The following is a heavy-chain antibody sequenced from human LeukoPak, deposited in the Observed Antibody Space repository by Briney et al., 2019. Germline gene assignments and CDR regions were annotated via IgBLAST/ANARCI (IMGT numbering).Heavy chain of an antibody. CDR3: ARADYYGSGSYYGSWYYYMDV. CDR1: GGSISSSSYY. D-gene: IGHD3-10*01. V-gene: IGHV4-39*07. Sequence: SETLSLTCTVSGGSISSSSYYWGWIRQPPGKGLEWIGSIYYSGSTYYNPSLKSRVTISVDTSKNQFSLKLSSVTAADTAVYYCARADYYGSGSYYGSWYYYMDVWGKGTTVTVSS. CDR2: IYYSGST. J-gene: IGHJ6*03.